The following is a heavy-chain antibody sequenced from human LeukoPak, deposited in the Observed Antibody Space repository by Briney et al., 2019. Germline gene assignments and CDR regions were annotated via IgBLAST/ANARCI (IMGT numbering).Heavy chain of an antibody. J-gene: IGHJ3*02. CDR2: IYSGGST. CDR1: GFTVSSNY. D-gene: IGHD2-2*01. CDR3: AGGTGYCSSTSCSDAFDI. V-gene: IGHV3-53*01. Sequence: GGSLRLSCAASGFTVSSNYMSWVRQAPGKGPEWVSVIYSGGSTYYADSVKGRFTISRDNSKNTLYLQMNSLRAEDTAVYYCAGGTGYCSSTSCSDAFDIWGQGTMVTVSS.